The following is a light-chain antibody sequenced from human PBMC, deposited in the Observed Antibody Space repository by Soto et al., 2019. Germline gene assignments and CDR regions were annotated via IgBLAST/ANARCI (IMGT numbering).Light chain of an antibody. V-gene: IGKV3-20*01. CDR1: QSVSSSY. Sequence: EIVLTQSPGTLSLSTEERATLSCRASQSVSSSYLAWYQQKPGQAPRLLIYGASSRATGIPDRFSGSGSGTDFTLTISRLEPEDFATYYCQQSYSTPFTFGQRRRPEIK. CDR3: QQSYSTPFT. J-gene: IGKJ5*01. CDR2: GAS.